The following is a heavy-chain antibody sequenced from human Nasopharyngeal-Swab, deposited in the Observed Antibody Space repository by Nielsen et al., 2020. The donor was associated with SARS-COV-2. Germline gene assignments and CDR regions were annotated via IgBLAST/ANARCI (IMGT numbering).Heavy chain of an antibody. J-gene: IGHJ6*03. D-gene: IGHD3-22*01. Sequence: SETLSLTCTVSGGSISSGGYYWSWIRQHPGKGLEWIGYIYYSGSTYYNPSLKSRVTISVDTSKNQFSLKLSSVTAADTAVYYCARYYDDYYYYYMDVWGKGTTVTVSS. CDR3: ARYYDDYYYYYMDV. V-gene: IGHV4-31*03. CDR1: GGSISSGGYY. CDR2: IYYSGST.